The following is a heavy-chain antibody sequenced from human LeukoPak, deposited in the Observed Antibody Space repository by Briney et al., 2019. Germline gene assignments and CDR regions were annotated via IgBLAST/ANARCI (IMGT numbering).Heavy chain of an antibody. CDR2: IYYSGTT. J-gene: IGHJ4*02. CDR1: GGSISSYY. CDR3: ARDHTRSSHFDY. V-gene: IGHV4-59*12. D-gene: IGHD6-6*01. Sequence: SETLSLTCTVSGGSISSYYWSWLRQPPGKGLEWIGYIYYSGTTNYNPSLKRRVTISVDTSNNHFSLKLRSVPAAAPPLFYFARDHTRSSHFDYWGQGIRVTVSS.